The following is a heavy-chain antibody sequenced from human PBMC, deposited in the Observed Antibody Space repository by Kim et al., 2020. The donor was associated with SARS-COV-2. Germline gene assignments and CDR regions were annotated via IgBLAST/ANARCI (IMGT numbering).Heavy chain of an antibody. Sequence: GESLRLSCAASGFTFSSYWMSWVRQAPGKGLEWVANIKQDGSEKYYVDSVKGRFTISRDNAKNSLYLQMNSLRAEDTAVYYCARWALAFYYYYYYGMDVWGQGTTVTVSS. CDR1: GFTFSSYW. V-gene: IGHV3-7*03. CDR2: IKQDGSEK. J-gene: IGHJ6*02. CDR3: ARWALAFYYYYYYGMDV.